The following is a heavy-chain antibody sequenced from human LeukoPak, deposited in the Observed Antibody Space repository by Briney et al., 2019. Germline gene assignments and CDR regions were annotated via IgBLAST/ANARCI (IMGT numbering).Heavy chain of an antibody. Sequence: LETLSLTSTVSGGSISTSSYYWGWVRQPPGKGLEWIGSIYYNGSTYYNPSLKSRVTTAVDTSKKQFSLKLSSVTAADTAVYYCGSTYISSLYFDYWGQGTLVTVSS. CDR2: IYYNGST. V-gene: IGHV4-39*01. D-gene: IGHD6-19*01. CDR3: GSTYISSLYFDY. J-gene: IGHJ4*02. CDR1: GGSISTSSYY.